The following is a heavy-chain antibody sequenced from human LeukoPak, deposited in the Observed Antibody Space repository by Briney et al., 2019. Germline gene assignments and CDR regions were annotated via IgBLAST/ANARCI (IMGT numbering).Heavy chain of an antibody. CDR2: INSDGSST. CDR1: GFTFSTYW. V-gene: IGHV3-74*01. CDR3: AIAGRYSSTWEVY. J-gene: IGHJ4*02. Sequence: GGSLRLSCAASGFTFSTYWMHWVRQVPGKGLMWVSRINSDGSSTSYADSVKGRFTISRDNAKNTLYLQMNSLRAEDTAVYYCAIAGRYSSTWEVYWGQGTLVTVSS. D-gene: IGHD6-13*01.